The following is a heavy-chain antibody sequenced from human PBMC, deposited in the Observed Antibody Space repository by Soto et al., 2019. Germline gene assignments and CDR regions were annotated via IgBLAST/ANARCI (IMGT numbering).Heavy chain of an antibody. CDR3: ARQEGRYFDWSYLGGWFDP. J-gene: IGHJ5*02. CDR2: IYYSGST. CDR1: GGSISSYY. V-gene: IGHV4-59*08. D-gene: IGHD3-9*01. Sequence: SETLSLTCTVSGGSISSYYWSWIRQPPGKGLEWIGYIYYSGSTNYNPSLKSRVTISVDTSKNQFSLKLSSVTAADTAVYYCARQEGRYFDWSYLGGWFDPWGQGTLVTVSS.